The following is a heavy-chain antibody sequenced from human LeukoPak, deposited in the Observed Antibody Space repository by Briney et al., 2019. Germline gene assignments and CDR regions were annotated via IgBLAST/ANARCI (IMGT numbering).Heavy chain of an antibody. J-gene: IGHJ4*02. CDR1: GFTFDDYA. Sequence: GGSLRLSCAASGFTFDDYAMHWVRQAPGKGLEWVSGITWNSGNIDYADSVKGRFTISRDNAKNSLYLQMNSLRTEDTALYYCAKLVDSNWSGGFDYWGQGTLVTVSS. CDR3: AKLVDSNWSGGFDY. D-gene: IGHD6-13*01. CDR2: ITWNSGNI. V-gene: IGHV3-9*01.